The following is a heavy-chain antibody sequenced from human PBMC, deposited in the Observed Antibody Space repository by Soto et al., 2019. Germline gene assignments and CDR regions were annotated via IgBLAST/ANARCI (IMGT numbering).Heavy chain of an antibody. J-gene: IGHJ5*02. Sequence: PSETLSLTCTVSGGSISSYYWTWIRQPPGKGLEWIGYIYYSGSTNHNPSLKSRVTISVDTSKNQFSLKLSSVTAADTAVYYCARVNDFWTGYYSTNWFDPWGQGTRVTVAS. D-gene: IGHD3-3*01. CDR3: ARVNDFWTGYYSTNWFDP. CDR1: GGSISSYY. CDR2: IYYSGST. V-gene: IGHV4-59*01.